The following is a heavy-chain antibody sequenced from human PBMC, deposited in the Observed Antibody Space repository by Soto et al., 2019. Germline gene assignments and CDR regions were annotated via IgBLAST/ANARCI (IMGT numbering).Heavy chain of an antibody. D-gene: IGHD2-2*01. CDR3: TRLDIVVVPAASGDYYYYYGMDV. Sequence: GGSLRLSCTGSGFTFGDYAVSWVRQAPGKGLEWVGFIRSKSYGGSTDSAASVKGRFTISRDDSKSIAFLQLNSLKTEDTAVYFCTRLDIVVVPAASGDYYYYYGMDVWGQGTTVTVSS. V-gene: IGHV3-49*04. CDR2: IRSKSYGGST. J-gene: IGHJ6*02. CDR1: GFTFGDYA.